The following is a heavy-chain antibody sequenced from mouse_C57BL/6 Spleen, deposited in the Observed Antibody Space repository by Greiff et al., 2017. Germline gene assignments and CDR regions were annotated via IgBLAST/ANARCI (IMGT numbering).Heavy chain of an antibody. CDR3: ARDGDYYYGSSPLWYFDV. J-gene: IGHJ1*03. D-gene: IGHD1-1*01. CDR2: ISDGGSYT. Sequence: EVKLMESGGGLVKPGGSLKLSCAASGFTFSSYAMSWVRQTPEKRLEWVATISDGGSYTYYPDNVKGRFTISRDNAKNNLDLQMSHLKSEDTAMYYWARDGDYYYGSSPLWYFDVWGTGTTVTVSS. V-gene: IGHV5-4*01. CDR1: GFTFSSYA.